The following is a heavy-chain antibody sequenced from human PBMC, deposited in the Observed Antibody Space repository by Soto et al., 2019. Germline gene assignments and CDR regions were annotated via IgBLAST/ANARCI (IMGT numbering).Heavy chain of an antibody. J-gene: IGHJ5*02. CDR3: TKGPTTTDWFHP. Sequence: GGSLRLSCTASGFTFKNFAMHWVRQAPGKGLEWVSGISWNSGSINYAASVKGRFTVSRDYARNSLFLQMHSLTSEDSAVYYCTKGPTTTDWFHPWGQGTQVTVSS. V-gene: IGHV3-9*01. CDR2: ISWNSGSI. D-gene: IGHD1-1*01. CDR1: GFTFKNFA.